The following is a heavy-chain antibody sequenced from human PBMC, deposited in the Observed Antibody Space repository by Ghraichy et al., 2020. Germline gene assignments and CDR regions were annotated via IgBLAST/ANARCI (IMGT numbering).Heavy chain of an antibody. CDR3: AKDRYNRAADRLDS. V-gene: IGHV3-23*01. J-gene: IGHJ4*02. CDR1: GFTFSSNA. D-gene: IGHD6-13*01. CDR2: ISGSGGST. Sequence: GGSLRLSCAASGFTFSSNAMSWVRQTPGKGLEWVSTISGSGGSTYYADSVKGRFTISRDNSKDTLFLQMNSLRAEDTAVYYYAKDRYNRAADRLDSWGQGILVSVSS.